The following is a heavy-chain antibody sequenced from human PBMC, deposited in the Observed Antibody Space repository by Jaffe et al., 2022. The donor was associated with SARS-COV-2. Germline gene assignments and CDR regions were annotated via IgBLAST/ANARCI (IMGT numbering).Heavy chain of an antibody. J-gene: IGHJ3*02. CDR2: INPSGGST. Sequence: QVQLVQSGAEVKKPGASVKVSCKASGYTFTSYYMHWVRQAPGQGLEWMGIINPSGGSTSYAQKFQGRVTMTRDTSTSTVYMELSSLRSEDTAVYYCARRPGQWLAQSLHHGAFDIWGQGTMVTVSS. D-gene: IGHD6-19*01. CDR1: GYTFTSYY. V-gene: IGHV1-46*01. CDR3: ARRPGQWLAQSLHHGAFDI.